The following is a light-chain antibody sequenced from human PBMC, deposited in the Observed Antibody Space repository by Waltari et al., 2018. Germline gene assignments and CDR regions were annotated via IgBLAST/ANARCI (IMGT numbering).Light chain of an antibody. Sequence: DIQLTQSPSFLSGSVGDRVTITCRASQDMSSYLAWYQQKPGKDPKLLIYDASTLQSGVPSRFSGGGSGTEFTLTISSLQPEDFATYYCQQFSTYPLTFGGGTKVDIK. V-gene: IGKV1-9*01. CDR1: QDMSSY. J-gene: IGKJ4*01. CDR3: QQFSTYPLT. CDR2: DAS.